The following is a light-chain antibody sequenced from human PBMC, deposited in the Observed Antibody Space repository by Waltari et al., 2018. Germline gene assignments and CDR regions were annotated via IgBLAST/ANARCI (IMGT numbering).Light chain of an antibody. V-gene: IGKV1-39*01. CDR1: QSITIY. CDR2: AAS. J-gene: IGKJ4*01. CDR3: QQSYSALT. Sequence: DIQMTQSPSSLSASEGDRVTITCRASQSITIYLNWYQHKPGKAPKLLIYAASSLQGGVPTRFSGSGSGTDFNLTISTLQPEDFATYYCQQSYSALTFGGGTKVEIK.